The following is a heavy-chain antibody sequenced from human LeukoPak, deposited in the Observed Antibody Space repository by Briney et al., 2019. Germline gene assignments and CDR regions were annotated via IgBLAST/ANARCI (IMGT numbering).Heavy chain of an antibody. Sequence: GGSLRLSCAASGFTFSSYAMTWVRQAPAKGLEWVSAISGSDGSTYYADSVKGRFTISRDDSQNTLYLQMNSLSAEDTAVYYCAKVETSGGANCYALDYWGQGTLVTVSS. CDR1: GFTFSSYA. CDR3: AKVETSGGANCYALDY. V-gene: IGHV3-23*01. CDR2: ISGSDGST. D-gene: IGHD2-2*01. J-gene: IGHJ4*02.